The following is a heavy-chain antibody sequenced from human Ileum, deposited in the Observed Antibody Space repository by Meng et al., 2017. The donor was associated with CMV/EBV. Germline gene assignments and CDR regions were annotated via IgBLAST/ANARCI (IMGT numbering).Heavy chain of an antibody. D-gene: IGHD3-3*01. CDR3: ASPVYDFWSGYPPFDY. Sequence: QAPLVQSGPEGGKTGSSMKVSGKAPGVTLSDYTVSWVRQAPGQGLEWMGGIILLSRTTRSAQKFQDRVTITTDESASTVYLELRSLTSEDTATYYCASPVYDFWSGYPPFDYWGQGTLVTVSS. V-gene: IGHV1-69*05. CDR1: GVTLSDYT. CDR2: IILLSRTT. J-gene: IGHJ4*02.